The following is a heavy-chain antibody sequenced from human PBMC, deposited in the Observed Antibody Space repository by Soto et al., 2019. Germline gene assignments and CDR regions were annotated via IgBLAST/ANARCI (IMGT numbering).Heavy chain of an antibody. CDR3: ARDTYYDSSGYYTPVGALWI. Sequence: GGSLRLSCAASGFTFSSYGMHWVRQAPGKGLEWVAVIWYDGSNKYYADSVKGRFTISRDNSKNTLYLQMNSLRAEDTAVYYCARDTYYDSSGYYTPVGALWIWGQGTMVTVSS. CDR2: IWYDGSNK. D-gene: IGHD3-22*01. CDR1: GFTFSSYG. V-gene: IGHV3-33*01. J-gene: IGHJ3*02.